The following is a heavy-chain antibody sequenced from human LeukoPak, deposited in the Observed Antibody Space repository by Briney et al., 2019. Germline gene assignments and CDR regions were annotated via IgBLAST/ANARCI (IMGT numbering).Heavy chain of an antibody. J-gene: IGHJ4*02. Sequence: GGSLRLSCAASGFTFSSYSMNWVRQAPGKGLEWVSSISSSSSYIYYADSVKGRCTISRDNAKNSLYLQMNSLRAEDTAVYYCARTGGDLVGATPDYWGQGTLVTVSS. V-gene: IGHV3-21*01. CDR1: GFTFSSYS. D-gene: IGHD1-26*01. CDR3: ARTGGDLVGATPDY. CDR2: ISSSSSYI.